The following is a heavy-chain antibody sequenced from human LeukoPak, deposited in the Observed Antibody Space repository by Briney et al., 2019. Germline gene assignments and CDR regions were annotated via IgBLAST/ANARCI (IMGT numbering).Heavy chain of an antibody. CDR2: ISSSGSTI. J-gene: IGHJ3*02. Sequence: GGSLRLSCAASGFTFSSYEMNWVRQAPGKGLEWVSYISSSGSTIYYADSVKGRFTISRDNSKNTLYLQMNSLRAEDTAVYYCARARYSSGFNDAFDIWGQGTMVTVSS. D-gene: IGHD6-19*01. CDR1: GFTFSSYE. CDR3: ARARYSSGFNDAFDI. V-gene: IGHV3-48*03.